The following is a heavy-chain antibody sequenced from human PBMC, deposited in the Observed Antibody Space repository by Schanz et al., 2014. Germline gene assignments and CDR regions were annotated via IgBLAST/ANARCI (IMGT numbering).Heavy chain of an antibody. D-gene: IGHD2-8*01. CDR3: VRDRGFCANDICWLRYYMDV. J-gene: IGHJ6*03. Sequence: QVHLVESGGGVVQPGRSLRLSCAASGFTFSSYSLAWVRQAPGKGLEWVAVMWNDGIKTHYADSVKGRFTISRDNAKNSLFLQMNSLRADDTAVYYCVRDRGFCANDICWLRYYMDVWGNGTTVTASS. CDR2: MWNDGIKT. CDR1: GFTFSSYS. V-gene: IGHV3-33*08.